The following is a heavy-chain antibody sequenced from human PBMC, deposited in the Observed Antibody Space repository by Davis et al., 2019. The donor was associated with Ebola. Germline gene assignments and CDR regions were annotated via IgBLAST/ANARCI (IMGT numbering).Heavy chain of an antibody. CDR1: GFTFSSYG. CDR3: ARETNGYCSGGSCSNGWFDP. J-gene: IGHJ5*02. V-gene: IGHV3-7*01. CDR2: IKQDGSEK. D-gene: IGHD2-15*01. Sequence: GGSLRLSCAASGFTFSSYGMHWVRQAPGKGLEWVANIKQDGSEKYYVDSVKGRFTISRDNAKNSLYLQMNSLRAEDTAVYYCARETNGYCSGGSCSNGWFDPWGQGTLVTVSS.